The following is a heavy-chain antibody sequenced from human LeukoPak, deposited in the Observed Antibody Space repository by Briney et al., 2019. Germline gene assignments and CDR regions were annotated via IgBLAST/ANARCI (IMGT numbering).Heavy chain of an antibody. J-gene: IGHJ4*02. CDR2: ITNSSSYI. D-gene: IGHD3-3*01. Sequence: PGGSLGLSCADSGFTFSKYIMNWVRQAPGKGLEWVSSITNSSSYIYYADSVKGRFTSSRDNAKNSLYLQMNSLRADDTAVYYCARSYDGSGFSDWGRGTLVTVSS. V-gene: IGHV3-21*01. CDR1: GFTFSKYI. CDR3: ARSYDGSGFSD.